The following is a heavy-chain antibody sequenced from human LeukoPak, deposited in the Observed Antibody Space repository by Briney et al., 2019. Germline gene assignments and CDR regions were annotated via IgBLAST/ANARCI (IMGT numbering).Heavy chain of an antibody. CDR1: GFTFSSYG. CDR2: ISGSGGST. V-gene: IGHV3-23*01. D-gene: IGHD3-10*01. CDR3: AGLLWFGEFRWFDP. J-gene: IGHJ5*02. Sequence: GGSLRLSCAASGFTFSSYGMSWVRQAPGKGLEWVSAISGSGGSTYYADSVKGRFTISRDNSKNTLYLQMNSLRAEDTAVYYCAGLLWFGEFRWFDPWGQGTLVTVSS.